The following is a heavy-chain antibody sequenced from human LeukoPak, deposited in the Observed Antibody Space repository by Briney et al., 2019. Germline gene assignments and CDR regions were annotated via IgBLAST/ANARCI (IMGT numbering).Heavy chain of an antibody. J-gene: IGHJ3*02. Sequence: GGSLRLSCVASGFSLSTYAMSWLRQSPGKGLEWVSRIKSDGSSTSYADSVKGRFTISRDNAKNTLHLQMNSLRAEVTAVYYCARVGAVAGGFDIWGQGTMVTVSS. V-gene: IGHV3-74*01. D-gene: IGHD6-19*01. CDR2: IKSDGSST. CDR3: ARVGAVAGGFDI. CDR1: GFSLSTYA.